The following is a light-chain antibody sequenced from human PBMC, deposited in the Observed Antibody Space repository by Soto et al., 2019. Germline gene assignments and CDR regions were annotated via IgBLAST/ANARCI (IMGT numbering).Light chain of an antibody. Sequence: EIVMTQSPATLSVSPGARATLSCRASQSVSSNLAWYQQKPGQAPRLLIYGASTRATGIPARFNGSGSGTEFTLTISSLQSEDFAVYYCQQYNNWLITFGQGTRLEIK. CDR3: QQYNNWLIT. CDR1: QSVSSN. J-gene: IGKJ5*01. V-gene: IGKV3-15*01. CDR2: GAS.